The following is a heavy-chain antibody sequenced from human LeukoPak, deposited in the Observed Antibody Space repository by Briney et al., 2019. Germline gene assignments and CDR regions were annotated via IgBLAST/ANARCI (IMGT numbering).Heavy chain of an antibody. CDR1: GFTFSSYS. CDR3: ARDQSVAHDYGDYVGFDY. CDR2: ISSSSSTI. J-gene: IGHJ4*02. D-gene: IGHD4-17*01. V-gene: IGHV3-48*01. Sequence: GGSLRLSCAASGFTFSSYSMNWVRQAPGKGLEWVSHISSSSSTIYYADSVKGRFTISRDNAKNSLYLQMNSLRAEDTSVYYCARDQSVAHDYGDYVGFDYWGQGTLVTVSS.